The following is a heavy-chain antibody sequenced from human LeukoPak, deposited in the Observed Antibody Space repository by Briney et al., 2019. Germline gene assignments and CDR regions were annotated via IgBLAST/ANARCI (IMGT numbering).Heavy chain of an antibody. J-gene: IGHJ6*03. Sequence: SQTLSLTCTVSGGSISSGGYYWSWIRQHPGKGLEWIGYIYYSGSTYYNPSLKSRVTISVDTSKNQFSLKLSSVTAADTAVYYCARTPAPKWSYYYYYMDVWGKGTRVTLSS. D-gene: IGHD2-15*01. CDR2: IYYSGST. CDR1: GGSISSGGYY. CDR3: ARTPAPKWSYYYYYMDV. V-gene: IGHV4-31*03.